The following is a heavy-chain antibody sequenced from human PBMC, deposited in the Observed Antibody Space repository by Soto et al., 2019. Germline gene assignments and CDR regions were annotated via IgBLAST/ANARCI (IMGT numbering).Heavy chain of an antibody. CDR1: GGTFSSYA. J-gene: IGHJ6*02. CDR2: IIPIFGTA. CDR3: ARDRKDSSGWYEAYYGMDV. Sequence: QVQLVHSGAEVKKPGSSVKVSCKASGGTFSSYAISWVRQAPGQGLEWMGGIIPIFGTANYAQKFQGRVTITADESTSTAYMELSSLRSEDTAVYYCARDRKDSSGWYEAYYGMDVWGQGTTVTVSS. D-gene: IGHD6-19*01. V-gene: IGHV1-69*01.